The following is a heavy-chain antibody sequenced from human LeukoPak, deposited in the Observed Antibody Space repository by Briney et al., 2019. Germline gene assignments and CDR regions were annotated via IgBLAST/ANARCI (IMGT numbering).Heavy chain of an antibody. Sequence: GGSLRLSCAASGFTFSSYAMHWVRQAPGKGLEWVAVISYDGSNKYYADSVKGRFTISRDNSKNTLYLQMYSLRADDTAVYYCAKRSSQVVEPTAWRVYDLWGQGTLVIVSA. CDR1: GFTFSSYA. CDR3: AKRSSQVVEPTAWRVYDL. D-gene: IGHD1-1*01. CDR2: ISYDGSNK. V-gene: IGHV3-30-3*02. J-gene: IGHJ5*02.